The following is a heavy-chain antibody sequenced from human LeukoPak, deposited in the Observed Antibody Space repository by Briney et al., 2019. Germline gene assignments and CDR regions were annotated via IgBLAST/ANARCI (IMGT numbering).Heavy chain of an antibody. V-gene: IGHV1-18*01. Sequence: ASVKVSFTASGYTFTSYGISWVRQAPGQGLEWMGWISAYNGNTNYAQKLQGRVTMTTDTSTSTAYMELRSLRSDDTAVYYCAGLGGNLGADAFDIWGQGTMVTVSS. J-gene: IGHJ3*02. CDR1: GYTFTSYG. CDR2: ISAYNGNT. D-gene: IGHD4-23*01. CDR3: AGLGGNLGADAFDI.